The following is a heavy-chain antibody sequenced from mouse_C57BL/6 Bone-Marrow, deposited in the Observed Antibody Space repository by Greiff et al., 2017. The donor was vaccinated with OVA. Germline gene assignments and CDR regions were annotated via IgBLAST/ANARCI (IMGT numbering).Heavy chain of an antibody. Sequence: VQLKESGPGLVKPSQSLSLTCSVTGYSITSGYYWNWIRQFPGNKLEWMGYISYDGSNNYNPSLKNRISITRDTSKNQFFLKLNSVTTEDTATYYCAREGITTVVHFDYWGQGTTLTVSS. CDR1: GYSITSGYY. CDR2: ISYDGSN. D-gene: IGHD1-1*01. V-gene: IGHV3-6*01. CDR3: AREGITTVVHFDY. J-gene: IGHJ2*01.